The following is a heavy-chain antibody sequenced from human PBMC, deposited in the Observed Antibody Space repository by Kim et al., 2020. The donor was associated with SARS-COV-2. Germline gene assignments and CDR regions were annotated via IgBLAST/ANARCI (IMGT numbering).Heavy chain of an antibody. CDR1: GGSISDNYY. V-gene: IGHV4-31*03. CDR3: ARRMASTAHAFDV. D-gene: IGHD1-1*01. Sequence: SETLSLTCIVSGGSISDNYYWTWIRHHPGQGLEWIGYIYHTGTAYYNPSLSSRVSISVDTTKNQFSLFVNSVTAADTAFYYCARRMASTAHAFDVWGQGTKVTVSS. CDR2: IYHTGTA. J-gene: IGHJ3*01.